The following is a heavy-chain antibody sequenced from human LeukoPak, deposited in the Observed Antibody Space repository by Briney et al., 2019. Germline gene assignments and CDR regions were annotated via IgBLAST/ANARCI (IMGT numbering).Heavy chain of an antibody. CDR1: GFTFSSYP. Sequence: GGSLRLSCAASGFTFSSYPMTWLRQAPGKGLEWVSVIYSGGSTYYADSVKGRFTISRDNSKNTLYLQMNSLRAEDTAVYYCAIRVGATQVYWGQGTLVTVSS. CDR2: IYSGGST. D-gene: IGHD1-26*01. CDR3: AIRVGATQVY. J-gene: IGHJ4*02. V-gene: IGHV3-66*01.